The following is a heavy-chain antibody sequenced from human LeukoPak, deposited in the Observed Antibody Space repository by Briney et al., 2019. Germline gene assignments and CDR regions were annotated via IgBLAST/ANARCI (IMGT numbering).Heavy chain of an antibody. CDR1: GFTFGDYA. D-gene: IGHD3-10*01. V-gene: IGHV3-23*01. Sequence: GGSLRLSCTASGFTFGDYAMSWVRQAPGKGLEWVSAISGSGGSTYYADSVKGRFTISRDNSKNTLYLQMNSLRAEDTAVYYCAKKLLWFGESYFDYWGQGTLVTVSS. J-gene: IGHJ4*02. CDR2: ISGSGGST. CDR3: AKKLLWFGESYFDY.